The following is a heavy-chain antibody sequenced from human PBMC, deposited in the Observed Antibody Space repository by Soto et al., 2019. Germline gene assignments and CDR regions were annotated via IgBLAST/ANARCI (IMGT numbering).Heavy chain of an antibody. J-gene: IGHJ6*03. D-gene: IGHD3-3*02. CDR2: IKQDGSEK. Sequence: PGGSLRLSGAASGFTFIRYWMSWVRKTPGQGLERVANIKQDGSEKYYVDSVKGRFTISRGNAKNSLHLQMNSLRAEDTAVYYCVRTDHLLGQNYYFYDMDVWGKGTTVTVSS. CDR3: VRTDHLLGQNYYFYDMDV. V-gene: IGHV3-7*01. CDR1: GFTFIRYW.